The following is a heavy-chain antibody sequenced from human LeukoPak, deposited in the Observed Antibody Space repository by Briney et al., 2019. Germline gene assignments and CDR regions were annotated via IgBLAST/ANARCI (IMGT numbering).Heavy chain of an antibody. CDR3: ARDIDGWVAARRRPIDY. V-gene: IGHV3-53*01. J-gene: IGHJ4*02. D-gene: IGHD6-13*01. Sequence: GGSLRLSCAASGFTVSDNYMSWVRQAPGKGLEWVSVMYSRGDTYYANSVKGRFTFSRDISKNTLYLQMNGLRVEDTAMYYCARDIDGWVAARRRPIDYWGQGTLVTVSS. CDR1: GFTVSDNY. CDR2: MYSRGDT.